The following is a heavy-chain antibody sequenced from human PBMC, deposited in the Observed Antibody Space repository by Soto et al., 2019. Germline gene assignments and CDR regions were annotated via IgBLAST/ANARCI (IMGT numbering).Heavy chain of an antibody. CDR2: ISAYNGNT. CDR1: GYTFTSYG. V-gene: IGHV1-18*01. J-gene: IGHJ4*02. Sequence: ASVKVSCKASGYTFTSYGISWVRQAPGQGLEWMGWISAYNGNTNYAQKLQGRVTMTTDTSTSTAYMELRSLRSDDTAVYYCARGYYSGGSCYYFDYWGQGTLVTVSS. D-gene: IGHD2-15*01. CDR3: ARGYYSGGSCYYFDY.